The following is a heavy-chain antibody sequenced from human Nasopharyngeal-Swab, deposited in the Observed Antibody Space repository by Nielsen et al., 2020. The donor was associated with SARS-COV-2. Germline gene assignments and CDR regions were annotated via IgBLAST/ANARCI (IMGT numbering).Heavy chain of an antibody. CDR1: GCTFSSYA. CDR3: ARSNLYCSGGSCYPNWFDP. V-gene: IGHV1-69*13. CDR2: IIPIFGTA. J-gene: IGHJ5*02. Sequence: SVKVSCQASGCTFSSYAISWVRQAPGQGLEWMGGIIPIFGTANYAQKFQGRVTITADESTSTAYMELSSLRSEDTAVYYCARSNLYCSGGSCYPNWFDPWGQGTLVTVSS. D-gene: IGHD2-15*01.